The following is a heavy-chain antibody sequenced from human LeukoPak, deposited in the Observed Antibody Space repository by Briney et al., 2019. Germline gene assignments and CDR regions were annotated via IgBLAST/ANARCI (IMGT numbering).Heavy chain of an antibody. J-gene: IGHJ4*02. CDR1: GGSISSSSYY. CDR3: ATRGSYWALNDDY. V-gene: IGHV4-39*07. CDR2: IYYSGST. D-gene: IGHD1-26*01. Sequence: SQTLSLTCTVPGGSISSSSYYWGWIRQPPGKGLEWIGSIYYSGSTYYNPSLKSRVTISVDTSKNQFSLKLSSVTAADTAVYYCATRGSYWALNDDYWGQGTLVTVSS.